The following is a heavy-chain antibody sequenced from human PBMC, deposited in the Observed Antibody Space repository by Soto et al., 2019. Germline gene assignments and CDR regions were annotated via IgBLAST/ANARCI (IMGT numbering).Heavy chain of an antibody. J-gene: IGHJ6*02. CDR1: GGTCSIYA. Sequence: SVKVSCKASGGTCSIYAISWVVQSPLQWLEWMGGIIPIFGTANYAQKFQGRVTITADESTSTAYMELSSLRSEDTAVYYCAREGVDNWNDVYYYYGMDVWGQGTTVTVSS. CDR2: IIPIFGTA. V-gene: IGHV1-69*13. D-gene: IGHD1-20*01. CDR3: AREGVDNWNDVYYYYGMDV.